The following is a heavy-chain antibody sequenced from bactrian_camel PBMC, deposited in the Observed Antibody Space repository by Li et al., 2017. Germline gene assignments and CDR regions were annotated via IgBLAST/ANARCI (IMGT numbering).Heavy chain of an antibody. J-gene: IGHJ4*01. Sequence: HVQLVESGGGSVQAGGSLRLSCAASGNTAVINYMGWIRQSPGNEREVLAAIYTRDGTAHYADTVKGRFTISHDNANDTTFLQMNSLMPEDSAMYYCAAKSPDGGWYSPGSYNYWGQGTQVTVS. CDR2: IYTRDGTA. D-gene: IGHD2*01. CDR3: AAKSPDGGWYSPGSYNY. V-gene: IGHV3S54*01. CDR1: GNTAVINY.